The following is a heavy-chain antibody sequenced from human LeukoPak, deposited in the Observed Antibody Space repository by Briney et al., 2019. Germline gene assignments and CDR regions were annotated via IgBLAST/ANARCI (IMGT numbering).Heavy chain of an antibody. V-gene: IGHV3-30*02. CDR1: GFTFSSYG. CDR3: AKDIVLRFLEWPWYFDL. D-gene: IGHD3-3*01. CDR2: IRYDGSNK. Sequence: RPGGSLRLSCAASGFTFSSYGMNWVRQAPGKGLEWVAFIRYDGSNKYYADSVKGRFTISRDNSKNTLYLQMNSLRAEDTAVYYCAKDIVLRFLEWPWYFDLWGRGTLVTVSS. J-gene: IGHJ2*01.